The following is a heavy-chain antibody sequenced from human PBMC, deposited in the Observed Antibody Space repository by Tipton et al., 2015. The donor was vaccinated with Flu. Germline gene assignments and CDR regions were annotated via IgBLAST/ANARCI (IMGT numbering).Heavy chain of an antibody. V-gene: IGHV4-59*01. CDR3: ARDRRTYPSGGYPVRYFDF. D-gene: IGHD5-12*01. J-gene: IGHJ4*02. Sequence: TLSLTCTVSGGSISSYFWSWIRQPPGKGLEWIGYFSFAGGTNYNPSLKSRVTISVDTSKTQVSLRLSSVTAADTAVYYCARDRRTYPSGGYPVRYFDFWGPGTLVAFSS. CDR2: FSFAGGT. CDR1: GGSISSYF.